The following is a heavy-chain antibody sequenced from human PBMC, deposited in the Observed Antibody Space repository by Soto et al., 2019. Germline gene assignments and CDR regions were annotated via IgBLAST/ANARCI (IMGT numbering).Heavy chain of an antibody. CDR2: IYSGGTT. D-gene: IGHD3-10*01. V-gene: IGHV3-66*01. CDR3: ARGGSGSDWDFYGMDV. Sequence: EVQLVESGGGLVQPGGSLRLSCAGSALTASKNYMSWVRQPPGKGLEWVSVIYSGGTTYYADSVKDRFSIYRDNSKSTLYVQMDNLRAGDTAVYYCARGGSGSDWDFYGMDVWGQGTTVTVSS. J-gene: IGHJ6*02. CDR1: ALTASKNY.